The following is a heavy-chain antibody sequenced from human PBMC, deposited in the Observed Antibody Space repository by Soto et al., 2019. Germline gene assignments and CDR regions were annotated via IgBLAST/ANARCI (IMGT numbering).Heavy chain of an antibody. Sequence: EVQLLESGGGLVQPGGSLRLSCVVSGITFSNYAVTWVRQAPGKGLEWVAAISGSGGSTYYADSVKGRFTISRDHSNDTLYLQMNSLRAEDTAVYYCAKETSSGSYGVYYGMDVWGQGTTVTVSS. V-gene: IGHV3-23*01. D-gene: IGHD1-26*01. CDR3: AKETSSGSYGVYYGMDV. CDR2: ISGSGGST. J-gene: IGHJ6*02. CDR1: GITFSNYA.